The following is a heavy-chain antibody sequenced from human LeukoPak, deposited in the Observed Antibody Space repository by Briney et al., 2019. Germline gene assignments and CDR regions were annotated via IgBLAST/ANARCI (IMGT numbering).Heavy chain of an antibody. CDR1: GFTFSSYS. J-gene: IGHJ6*03. CDR2: ISSSSSYI. Sequence: GGFLRLSCAASGFTFSSYSMNWVRQAPGKGLEWVSSISSSSSYIYYADSVKGRFTISRDNAKNSLYLQMNSLRAEDTAVYYCASPPQGYYYYYYMDVWGKGTTVTVSS. V-gene: IGHV3-21*01. CDR3: ASPPQGYYYYYYMDV.